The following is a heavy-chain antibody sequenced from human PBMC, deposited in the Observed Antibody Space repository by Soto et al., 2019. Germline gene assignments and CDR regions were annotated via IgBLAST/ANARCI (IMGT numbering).Heavy chain of an antibody. J-gene: IGHJ5*02. CDR2: IYWDDDK. Sequence: KESGPTLVNPTQTLTLTCTFSGFSLSTSGVGVGWIRQPPGKALEWLALIYWDDDKRYSPSLKSRLTITKDTSKNQVVLTMTNMDPVDTATYYCAHSARGYCSSTSCYWFDPWGQGTLVTVSS. CDR3: AHSARGYCSSTSCYWFDP. CDR1: GFSLSTSGVG. D-gene: IGHD2-2*01. V-gene: IGHV2-5*02.